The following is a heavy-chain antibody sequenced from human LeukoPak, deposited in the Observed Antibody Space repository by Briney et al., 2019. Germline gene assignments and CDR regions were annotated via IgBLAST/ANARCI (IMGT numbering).Heavy chain of an antibody. CDR1: GFTFSTYA. Sequence: GRSLRLSCAASGFTFSTYAMHWVRQAPGKGLEWVAIVSYDVNTKYYADSVKGRFTISRDNSENTLYLEMNSLRAEDTAVYFCARRPTCSGGTCYGLDGWGKGTTVTVSS. CDR2: VSYDVNTK. J-gene: IGHJ6*04. CDR3: ARRPTCSGGTCYGLDG. D-gene: IGHD2-15*01. V-gene: IGHV3-30-3*01.